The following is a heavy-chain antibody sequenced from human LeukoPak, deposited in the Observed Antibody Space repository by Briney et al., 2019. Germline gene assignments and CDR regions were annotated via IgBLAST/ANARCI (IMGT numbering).Heavy chain of an antibody. CDR2: INHSGST. D-gene: IGHD3-22*01. CDR1: GFTFSSYA. V-gene: IGHV4-34*01. CDR3: ARESPRYYYDSSGYYYHPYYFDY. Sequence: GSLRLSCAASGFTFSSYAMSWIRQPPGKGLEWIGEINHSGSTNYNPSLKSRVTISVDTSKNQFSLKLSSVTAADTAVYYCARESPRYYYDSSGYYYHPYYFDYWGQGTLVTVSS. J-gene: IGHJ4*02.